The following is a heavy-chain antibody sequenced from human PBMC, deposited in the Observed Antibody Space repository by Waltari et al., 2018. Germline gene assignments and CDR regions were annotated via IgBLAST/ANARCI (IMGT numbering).Heavy chain of an antibody. V-gene: IGHV1-45*02. D-gene: IGHD2-15*01. CDR2: ITPFNGNT. J-gene: IGHJ6*02. Sequence: QMQLVQSGAEVKKTGSSVKVSCKASGYTFTYRYLHWVRQAPGQALEWMGWITPFNGNTNDAQKCQDRVTITRDRSMSTAYMELSSLRSEDTAMYYCASGRAYYGMDVWGQGTTVTVSS. CDR3: ASGRAYYGMDV. CDR1: GYTFTYRY.